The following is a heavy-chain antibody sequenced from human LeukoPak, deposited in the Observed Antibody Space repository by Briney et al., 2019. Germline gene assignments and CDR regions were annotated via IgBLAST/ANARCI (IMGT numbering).Heavy chain of an antibody. CDR1: GYTFTGYY. V-gene: IGHV1-2*02. J-gene: IGHJ6*02. D-gene: IGHD3-10*01. Sequence: ASVKVSCKASGYTFTGYYMHWVRQAPGQGLEWMGWINPNSGGTNYARKFQGRVTMTRDTSISTAYMELSRLRSDDTAVYYCARFYYYGSGSPYYYYGMDVWGQGTTVTVSS. CDR3: ARFYYYGSGSPYYYYGMDV. CDR2: INPNSGGT.